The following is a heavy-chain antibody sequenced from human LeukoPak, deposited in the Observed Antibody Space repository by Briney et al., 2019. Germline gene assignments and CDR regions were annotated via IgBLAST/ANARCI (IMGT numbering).Heavy chain of an antibody. CDR2: IKQDGSEK. D-gene: IGHD5-24*01. CDR3: ARDLVSVEIDSYYFDY. V-gene: IGHV3-7*01. Sequence: GGSLRLSCAASGFTFSSYWMSWVRQAPGKGLEWVANIKQDGSEKYYVDSVKGRFTISRDNAKNSLYLQMNSLRAEDTAVYYCARDLVSVEIDSYYFDYWGQGTLVTVSS. CDR1: GFTFSSYW. J-gene: IGHJ4*02.